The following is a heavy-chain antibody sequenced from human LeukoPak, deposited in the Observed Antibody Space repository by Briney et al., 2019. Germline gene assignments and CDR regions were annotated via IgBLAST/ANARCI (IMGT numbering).Heavy chain of an antibody. J-gene: IGHJ4*02. CDR3: ARASPWYYDSSGHRAPFDY. CDR1: GFTFSSYA. Sequence: GGSLRLSCAASGFTFSSYAMSWVRQAPGKGLEGVSAISGSGGSTYYADSVKGRFTISRDNSKNTLYLQMNSLRAEDTAVYYCARASPWYYDSSGHRAPFDYWGQGTLVTVSS. CDR2: ISGSGGST. D-gene: IGHD3-22*01. V-gene: IGHV3-23*01.